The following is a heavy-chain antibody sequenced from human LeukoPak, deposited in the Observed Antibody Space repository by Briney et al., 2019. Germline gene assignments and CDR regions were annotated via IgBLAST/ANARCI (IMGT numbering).Heavy chain of an antibody. V-gene: IGHV3-73*01. CDR1: GFTFSGSA. D-gene: IGHD2-15*01. J-gene: IGHJ4*02. CDR2: IRSKANSYAT. CDR3: TSYCSGGSCQGFDY. Sequence: GGSLRLSCAASGFTFSGSAMHWVRQASGKGQEWVDSIRSKANSYATAYAASVKGRFTISRDDSKNTAYLQMNSLKTEDTAVYYCTSYCSGGSCQGFDYWGQGTLVTVSS.